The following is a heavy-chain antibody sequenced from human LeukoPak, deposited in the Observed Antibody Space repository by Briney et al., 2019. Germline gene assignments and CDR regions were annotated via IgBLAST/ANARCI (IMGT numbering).Heavy chain of an antibody. CDR1: GFTFRSYW. J-gene: IGHJ4*02. CDR2: IKQDGSEK. V-gene: IGHV3-7*01. D-gene: IGHD6-6*01. Sequence: GGSLRLSCAASGFTFRSYWMTWVRQAPGKGLEWVANIKQDGSEKYYVDSVKGRFTISRDDAKNSLYLQMNSLRAEDRAVYYCARDASDENGSSSRIHLDYWGQGTLVTVSS. CDR3: ARDASDENGSSSRIHLDY.